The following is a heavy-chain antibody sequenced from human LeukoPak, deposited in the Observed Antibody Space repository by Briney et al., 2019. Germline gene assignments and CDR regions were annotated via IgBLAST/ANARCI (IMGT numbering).Heavy chain of an antibody. J-gene: IGHJ4*02. D-gene: IGHD1-1*01. CDR1: GFTFSSYS. CDR2: ISSSSSYI. Sequence: GRSLTLSCAASGFTFSSYSMNWVRQAPGKGLEWVSSISSSSSYIYYADSVKGRFTISRDNAKNSVYLQMNSLRAEDTAVYYCASTWNSDYWGQGTLVTVSS. CDR3: ASTWNSDY. V-gene: IGHV3-21*01.